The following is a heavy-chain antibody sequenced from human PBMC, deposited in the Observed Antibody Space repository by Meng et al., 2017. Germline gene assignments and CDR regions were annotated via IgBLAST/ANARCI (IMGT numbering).Heavy chain of an antibody. CDR1: GGSFSGYY. V-gene: IGHV4-34*01. Sequence: VQLQQWGAGLLKPSATLSLTCAVYGGSFSGYYWSWIRQPPGKGLEWIGEINHSGSTNYNPSLKSRVTISVDTSKNQFSLKLSSVTAADTAVYYCARARRAGSVVTAIRNWGQGTLVTVSS. CDR3: ARARRAGSVVTAIRN. CDR2: INHSGST. J-gene: IGHJ1*01. D-gene: IGHD2-21*02.